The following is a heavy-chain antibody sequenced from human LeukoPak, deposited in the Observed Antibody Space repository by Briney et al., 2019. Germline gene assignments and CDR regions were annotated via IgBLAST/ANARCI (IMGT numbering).Heavy chain of an antibody. CDR2: ISGSGGST. CDR1: GFTFSSYA. Sequence: GGSLRLSCAASGFTFSSYAMSWVRQAPGKGLEWVSAISGSGGSTYYADSVKGRFTISRDNSKNTLYLQMNSLRAEDTAVYYCARDSGFGELPNYFDYWGQGTLVTVSS. CDR3: ARDSGFGELPNYFDY. D-gene: IGHD3-10*01. V-gene: IGHV3-23*01. J-gene: IGHJ4*02.